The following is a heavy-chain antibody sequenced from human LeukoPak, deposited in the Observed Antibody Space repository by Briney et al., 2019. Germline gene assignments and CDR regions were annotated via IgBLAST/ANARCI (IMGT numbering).Heavy chain of an antibody. CDR1: GGSISSSNW. V-gene: IGHV4-4*02. CDR2: IYHSGST. D-gene: IGHD3-10*01. J-gene: IGHJ5*02. Sequence: SETLSLTCAVSGGSISSSNWWSWVRQPPGKGLEWIGEIYHSGSTNYNPSLKSRVTISIDKSKNQFSLKLSSVTAADTAVYYCARDSGTTGEVKFDPWGQGTLVTVSS. CDR3: ARDSGTTGEVKFDP.